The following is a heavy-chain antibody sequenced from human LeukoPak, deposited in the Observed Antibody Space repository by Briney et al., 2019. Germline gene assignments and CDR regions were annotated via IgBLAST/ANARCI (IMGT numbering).Heavy chain of an antibody. V-gene: IGHV3-21*01. D-gene: IGHD4-23*01. CDR3: ARDLHGGNSYAFDI. CDR1: GLTVSSNE. Sequence: PGGSLRLSCAASGLTVSSNEMNWVRQAPGKGLEWVSSISSSSSYIYYADSVRGRFTISRDNAKNSLYLQMNSLRAEDTAVYYCARDLHGGNSYAFDIWGQGTMVTVSS. CDR2: ISSSSSYI. J-gene: IGHJ3*02.